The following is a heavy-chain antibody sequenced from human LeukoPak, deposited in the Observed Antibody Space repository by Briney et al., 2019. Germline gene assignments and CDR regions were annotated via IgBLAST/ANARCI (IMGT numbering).Heavy chain of an antibody. CDR1: GYTFTSYD. Sequence: ASVKVSCKASGYTFTSYDINWVRQATGQGLEWMGWISAYNGNTNYAQKLQGRVTMTTDTSTSTAYMELRSLRSDDTAVYYCARDDYHYDILTGPYGMDVWGQGTTVTVSS. CDR3: ARDDYHYDILTGPYGMDV. CDR2: ISAYNGNT. V-gene: IGHV1-18*01. D-gene: IGHD3-9*01. J-gene: IGHJ6*02.